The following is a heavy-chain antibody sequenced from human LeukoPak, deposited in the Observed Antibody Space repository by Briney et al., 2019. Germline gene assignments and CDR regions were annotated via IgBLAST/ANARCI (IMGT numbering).Heavy chain of an antibody. CDR1: GYTFTGYY. CDR3: ARDLGYCSGGSCYASNWFDP. CDR2: INPNSGGT. V-gene: IGHV1-2*02. Sequence: ASVKVSCKASGYTFTGYYMHWVRQAPGQGLEWMGWINPNSGGTNYAQKFQGRVTMTRDTSISTAYMELSRLRSDGTAVYYCARDLGYCSGGSCYASNWFDPWGQGTLVTVSS. J-gene: IGHJ5*02. D-gene: IGHD2-15*01.